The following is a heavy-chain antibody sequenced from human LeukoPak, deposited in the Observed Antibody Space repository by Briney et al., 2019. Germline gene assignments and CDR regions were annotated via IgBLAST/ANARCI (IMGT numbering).Heavy chain of an antibody. CDR1: GYTFTGYY. J-gene: IGHJ4*02. CDR2: INPNGGGT. D-gene: IGHD5-18*01. V-gene: IGHV1-2*02. CDR3: ARGGDTAMDPFDY. Sequence: ASVKVSCKASGYTFTGYYMHWVRQAPGQGLEWMGWINPNGGGTNYAQKFQGRVTMTRDTSISTAYMELSRLRSDDTAVYYCARGGDTAMDPFDYWGQGTLVTVSS.